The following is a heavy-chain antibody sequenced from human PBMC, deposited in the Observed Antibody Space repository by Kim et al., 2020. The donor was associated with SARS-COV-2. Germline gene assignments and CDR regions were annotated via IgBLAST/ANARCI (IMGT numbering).Heavy chain of an antibody. D-gene: IGHD3-10*01. J-gene: IGHJ5*02. Sequence: SETLSLTCAVYGGSFSGYYWSWIRQPPGKGLEWIGEINHSGSTNYNPSLKSRVTISVDTSKNQFSLKLSSVTAADTAVYYCARRGMVRGVILTSGAFDPWGQGTLVTVSS. CDR3: ARRGMVRGVILTSGAFDP. V-gene: IGHV4-34*01. CDR2: INHSGST. CDR1: GGSFSGYY.